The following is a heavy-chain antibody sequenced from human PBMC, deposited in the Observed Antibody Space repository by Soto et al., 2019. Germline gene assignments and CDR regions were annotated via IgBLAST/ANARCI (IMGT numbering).Heavy chain of an antibody. D-gene: IGHD3-10*01. CDR1: GYTFTSYA. CDR3: ARDQVTMVRVVTIYYYGMDV. J-gene: IGHJ6*02. V-gene: IGHV1-3*01. Sequence: ASVKVSCKASGYTFTSYAMHWVRQAPGQRLEWMGWINAGNGNTKYSQKFQGRVTITRDTSASTAYMELSSLRSEDTAVYYCARDQVTMVRVVTIYYYGMDVWGQGTTVTVSS. CDR2: INAGNGNT.